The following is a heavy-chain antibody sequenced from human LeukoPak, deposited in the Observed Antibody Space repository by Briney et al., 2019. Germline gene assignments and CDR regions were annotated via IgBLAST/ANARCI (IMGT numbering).Heavy chain of an antibody. Sequence: SVKVSCKASGFTFTSSAVQWVRQARGQRLEWIGWIVVGSGNTNYAQKFQERVTITRDMSASTAYMELSSPRSEDTAVYYCARAEDQGRYFDWLPGFAPWGQGTLVIVSS. D-gene: IGHD3-9*01. CDR2: IVVGSGNT. CDR3: ARAEDQGRYFDWLPGFAP. V-gene: IGHV1-58*01. J-gene: IGHJ5*02. CDR1: GFTFTSSA.